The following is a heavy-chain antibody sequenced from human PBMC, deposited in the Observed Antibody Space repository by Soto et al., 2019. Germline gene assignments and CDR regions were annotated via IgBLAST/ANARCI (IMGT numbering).Heavy chain of an antibody. CDR1: GGSISSYY. CDR2: IYYSGST. V-gene: IGHV4-59*01. D-gene: IGHD3-3*01. CDR3: ARGFRNGYYDFWSGYWYFDP. Sequence: PSETLSLTCTVSGGSISSYYWSWIRQPPGKGLEWIGYIYYSGSTKYNPSLKSRVTISVDTSKNQFSLKLSSVTAADTAVYYCARGFRNGYYDFWSGYWYFDPWGQGTLVTVSS. J-gene: IGHJ5*02.